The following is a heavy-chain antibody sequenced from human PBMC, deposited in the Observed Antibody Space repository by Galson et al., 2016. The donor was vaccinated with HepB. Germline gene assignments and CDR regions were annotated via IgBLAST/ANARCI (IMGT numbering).Heavy chain of an antibody. V-gene: IGHV3-30-3*01. J-gene: IGHJ4*02. Sequence: SLRLSCATSGFTFSDYPMYWIRQAPGEGLEWVARISHDAIHTSYADSLKGRFTISRDNSKNTLSLQMNSPRADDTAVYYCAGVPSGKRLDYWGQGTLVTVAS. CDR1: GFTFSDYP. D-gene: IGHD4-23*01. CDR2: ISHDAIHT. CDR3: AGVPSGKRLDY.